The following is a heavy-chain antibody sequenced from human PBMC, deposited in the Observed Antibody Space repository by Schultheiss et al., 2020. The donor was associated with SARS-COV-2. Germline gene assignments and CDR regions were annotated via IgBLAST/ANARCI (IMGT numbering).Heavy chain of an antibody. V-gene: IGHV3-9*01. CDR1: GFTFDDYA. J-gene: IGHJ6*02. CDR2: ISWNSGSR. Sequence: SLKISCAASGFTFDDYAMHWVRQAPGKGLEWVSGISWNSGSRGYADSVKGRFTISRDNAKNSLYLQMNSLRAEDTALYYCAKDMRGPGAVLDVWGQGTTVTVSS. CDR3: AKDMRGPGAVLDV.